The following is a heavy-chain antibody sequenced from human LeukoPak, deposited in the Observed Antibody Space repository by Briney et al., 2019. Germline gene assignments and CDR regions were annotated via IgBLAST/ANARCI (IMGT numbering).Heavy chain of an antibody. CDR2: MNPNSGNT. D-gene: IGHD6-13*01. CDR3: AGAWSSSWYVLMDPRGSYGMDV. J-gene: IGHJ6*02. Sequence: ASVKVSCKASGYSFTGNYMHWVRQATGQGLEWMGWMNPNSGNTGYAQKFQGRVTMTRNTSISTAYMELSSLRSEDTAVYYCAGAWSSSWYVLMDPRGSYGMDVWGQGTTVTVSS. V-gene: IGHV1-8*02. CDR1: GYSFTGNY.